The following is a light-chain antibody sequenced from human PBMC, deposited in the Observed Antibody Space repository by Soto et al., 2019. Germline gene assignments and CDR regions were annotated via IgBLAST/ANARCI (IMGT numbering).Light chain of an antibody. CDR2: AAA. V-gene: IGKV3-20*01. CDR1: QSVRYNY. J-gene: IGKJ4*01. Sequence: EILLTQSPGTLSLSPGETATLSCRASQSVRYNYLAWYQQRPGQPPRLLIHAAASRASGIPDRFSGSVSGTDFTLTIRRLEPEDFAVYFCQQYGTSPFTFGGGTKVEI. CDR3: QQYGTSPFT.